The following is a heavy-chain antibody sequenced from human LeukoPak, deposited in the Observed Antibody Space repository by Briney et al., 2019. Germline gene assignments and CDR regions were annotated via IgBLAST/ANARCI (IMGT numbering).Heavy chain of an antibody. V-gene: IGHV3-23*01. CDR1: GFTFSTYA. CDR3: AKHGDNVWGSFRFGFDS. D-gene: IGHD3-16*02. J-gene: IGHJ4*02. CDR2: IIGSGGSI. Sequence: GGSLRLSCAASGFTFSTYAMSWVRQAPGKGLEWVSLIIGSGGSIHYADSVRGRFTISRDNFKNTVFPQLSSLRPEDTAVYYCAKHGDNVWGSFRFGFDSWGQGTLVTVSS.